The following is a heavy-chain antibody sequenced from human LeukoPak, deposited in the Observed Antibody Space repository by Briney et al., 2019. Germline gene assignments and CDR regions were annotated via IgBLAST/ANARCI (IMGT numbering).Heavy chain of an antibody. CDR2: IWYDGSNK. Sequence: GRSLRLSCAASGFTFSSYGMHSVRQAPGKGLEWVAVIWYDGSNKFYVDSVKGRFTISRDNSKNTPYLQMNSLRAEDTAVYYCARDSWQWLVEVRNYFDYWGQGTLVTVSS. CDR1: GFTFSSYG. J-gene: IGHJ4*02. D-gene: IGHD6-19*01. V-gene: IGHV3-33*01. CDR3: ARDSWQWLVEVRNYFDY.